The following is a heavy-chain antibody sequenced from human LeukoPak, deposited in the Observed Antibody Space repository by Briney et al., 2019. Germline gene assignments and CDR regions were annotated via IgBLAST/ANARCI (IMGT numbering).Heavy chain of an antibody. D-gene: IGHD3-22*01. J-gene: IGHJ5*02. V-gene: IGHV1-2*02. CDR2: INPNSGGA. CDR3: ARVLDYYSEGRDNWFDP. CDR1: GYTFTGYY. Sequence: ASVKVSCKASGYTFTGYYMHWVRQAPGQGLEWMGWINPNSGGANYAQKFQGRVTMTRDTSISTAYMELSRLRSDDTAVYYCARVLDYYSEGRDNWFDPWGQGTLVTVSS.